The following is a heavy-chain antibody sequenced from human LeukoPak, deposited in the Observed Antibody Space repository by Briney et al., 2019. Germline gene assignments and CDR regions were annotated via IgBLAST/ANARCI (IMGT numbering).Heavy chain of an antibody. CDR1: GGPFSAYY. Sequence: SETLSLTCAVYGGPFSAYYWSWIRQPPGKGLEWIGEINHSGSTNYNPSLKSRVTISVDTSKNQFSLKLSSVTAADTAVYYCARMSSSSAYYYYGMDVWGQGTTVTVSS. CDR3: ARMSSSSAYYYYGMDV. CDR2: INHSGST. J-gene: IGHJ6*02. V-gene: IGHV4-34*01. D-gene: IGHD6-6*01.